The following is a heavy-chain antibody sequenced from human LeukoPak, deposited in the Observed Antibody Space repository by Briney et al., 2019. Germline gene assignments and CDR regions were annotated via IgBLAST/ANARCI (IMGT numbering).Heavy chain of an antibody. Sequence: PGGSLRLSCAASGFIFSNYAMIWVRQAPGKGLEWVSSVTGSGGGTFYADSVKGRFTISRDNSQNTLYLQMNSLGAEDTAVYYCAKGAASALVDWFDPWGQGTLVTVSS. CDR3: AKGAASALVDWFDP. V-gene: IGHV3-23*01. D-gene: IGHD6-25*01. J-gene: IGHJ5*02. CDR2: VTGSGGGT. CDR1: GFIFSNYA.